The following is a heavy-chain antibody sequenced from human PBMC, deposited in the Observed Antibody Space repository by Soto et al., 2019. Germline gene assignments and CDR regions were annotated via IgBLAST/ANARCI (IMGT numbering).Heavy chain of an antibody. J-gene: IGHJ4*02. Sequence: QVQLVQSGAEVKKPGSSVKVSCKASGGTFSSYTISWVRQAPGQGLEWMGRIIPILGIANYAQKFQGRVTITADKSTSTADMELSSLRSEDTAVYYCARDDRCSGGSCYSRWGQGTLVTVSS. V-gene: IGHV1-69*08. D-gene: IGHD2-15*01. CDR1: GGTFSSYT. CDR2: IIPILGIA. CDR3: ARDDRCSGGSCYSR.